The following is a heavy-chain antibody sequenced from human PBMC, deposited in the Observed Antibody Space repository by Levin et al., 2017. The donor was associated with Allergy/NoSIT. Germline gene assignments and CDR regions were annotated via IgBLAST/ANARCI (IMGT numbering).Heavy chain of an antibody. Sequence: GGSLRLSCKGSGYSFTSYWIGWVRQMPGKGLEWMGIIYPGDSDTRYSPSFQGQVTISADKSISTAYLQWSSLKASDTAMYYCARGDEWELRFGDFGYWGQGTLVTVSS. D-gene: IGHD1-26*01. CDR2: IYPGDSDT. V-gene: IGHV5-51*01. J-gene: IGHJ4*02. CDR1: GYSFTSYW. CDR3: ARGDEWELRFGDFGY.